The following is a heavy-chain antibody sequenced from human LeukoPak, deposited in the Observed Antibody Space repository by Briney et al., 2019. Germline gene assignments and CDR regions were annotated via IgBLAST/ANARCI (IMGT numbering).Heavy chain of an antibody. CDR3: ASNRITMVRGVIVTGFFDY. Sequence: PSETLSLTCTVSGGSLSSYYWSWIRQPPGKGLEWIGYIYYSGSTNYNPSLKSRVTISVDTSKNQFSLKLSSVTAADTAVYYCASNRITMVRGVIVTGFFDYWGQGTLVTVSS. D-gene: IGHD3-10*01. V-gene: IGHV4-59*08. CDR2: IYYSGST. J-gene: IGHJ4*02. CDR1: GGSLSSYY.